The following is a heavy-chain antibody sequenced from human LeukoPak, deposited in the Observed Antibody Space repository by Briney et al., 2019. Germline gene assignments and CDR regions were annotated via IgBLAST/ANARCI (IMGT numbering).Heavy chain of an antibody. D-gene: IGHD6-13*01. CDR1: GGTFSRYA. CDR2: IIPIFGTA. CDR3: ARGPVYLPPIAAAGTIYYYYYMDV. J-gene: IGHJ6*03. V-gene: IGHV1-69*01. Sequence: ASVKVSCKASGGTFSRYAISWVRQAPGQWLEWMGGIIPIFGTANYAQKFQGRVTITADESTSTAYMELSSLRSEDTAVYYCARGPVYLPPIAAAGTIYYYYYMDVWGKGTTVTVSS.